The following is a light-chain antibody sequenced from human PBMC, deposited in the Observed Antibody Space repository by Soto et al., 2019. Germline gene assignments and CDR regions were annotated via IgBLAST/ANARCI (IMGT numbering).Light chain of an antibody. CDR1: QYVHTS. CDR3: QQYNQWPPTWT. CDR2: GAS. Sequence: EIVMTQSPGTLSVSPGERVTVSCRASQYVHTSLAWYQQKSGQAPRLLIYGASIRAPGVPVRFSCSGSGTEFTLTIDSLQSEDSAVYSCQQYNQWPPTWTFGQATKVEI. V-gene: IGKV3-15*01. J-gene: IGKJ1*01.